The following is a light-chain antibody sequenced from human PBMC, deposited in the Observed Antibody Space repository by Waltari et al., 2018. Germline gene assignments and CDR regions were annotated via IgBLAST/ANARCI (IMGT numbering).Light chain of an antibody. CDR2: DAS. CDR1: QTVRSY. J-gene: IGKJ2*01. CDR3: QQRSNWPYT. V-gene: IGKV3-11*01. Sequence: EIVLTQSLATLSLSPGERATLSCRASQTVRSYLAWYQQKPGQAPRLLIFDASSRATGIPAKFSGSGSGTDFTLTVSNLEPEDFAVYYCQQRSNWPYTFGQGTRVEIK.